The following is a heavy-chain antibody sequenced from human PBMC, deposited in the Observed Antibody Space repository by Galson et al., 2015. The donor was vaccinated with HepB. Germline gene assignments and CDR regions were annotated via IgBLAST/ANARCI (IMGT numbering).Heavy chain of an antibody. V-gene: IGHV3-30*18. J-gene: IGHJ6*02. CDR3: ANGYCSGGSCYTSNYYYGMDV. CDR2: ISYDGSNK. Sequence: SLRLSCAASGFTFSGYGMHWVRQAPGKGLEWVAVISYDGSNKYYADSVKGRFTISRDNSKNTLYLQMNSLRAEDTAVYYCANGYCSGGSCYTSNYYYGMDVWGQGTTVTVSS. CDR1: GFTFSGYG. D-gene: IGHD2-15*01.